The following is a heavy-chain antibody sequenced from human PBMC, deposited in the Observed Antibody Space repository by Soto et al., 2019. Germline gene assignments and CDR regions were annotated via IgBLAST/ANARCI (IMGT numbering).Heavy chain of an antibody. CDR3: ASAGVTIFGVVIRPYYSYGMDV. D-gene: IGHD3-3*01. J-gene: IGHJ6*02. V-gene: IGHV1-69*06. Sequence: KVSCKASGGTFSSYAISWVRQAPGQGLEWMGGIIPIFGTANYAQQFQGRVTITADKSPSTAYMELSSLRSEDTAVYYCASAGVTIFGVVIRPYYSYGMDVWGQGTTVTVSS. CDR2: IIPIFGTA. CDR1: GGTFSSYA.